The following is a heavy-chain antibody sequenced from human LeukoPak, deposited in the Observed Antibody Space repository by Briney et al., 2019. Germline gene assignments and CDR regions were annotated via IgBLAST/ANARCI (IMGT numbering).Heavy chain of an antibody. CDR1: GFTFSEYG. Sequence: GGSLRLSCAASGFTFSEYGMNWVRQAPGKGLEWVSSISSSTSYMYYGDSVKGRFTISRDNVKNSLYLQMNSLRVEDTAVYYCARDIIRGQSDFDYWGQGILVTVSS. J-gene: IGHJ4*02. V-gene: IGHV3-21*01. D-gene: IGHD5-12*01. CDR2: ISSSTSYM. CDR3: ARDIIRGQSDFDY.